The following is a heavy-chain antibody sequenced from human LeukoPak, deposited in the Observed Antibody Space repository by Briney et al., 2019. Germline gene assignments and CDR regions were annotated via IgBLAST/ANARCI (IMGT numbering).Heavy chain of an antibody. V-gene: IGHV4-39*01. Sequence: PSETLSLTCTVSGGSISSSSYYWGWIRQPPGKGLEWIGSIYYSGSTYYDPSLKSRVTISVDTSKNQFSLKLSSVTAADTAVYYCARQGYSSGWYNYWGQGTLVTVSS. J-gene: IGHJ4*02. CDR2: IYYSGST. CDR3: ARQGYSSGWYNY. D-gene: IGHD6-19*01. CDR1: GGSISSSSYY.